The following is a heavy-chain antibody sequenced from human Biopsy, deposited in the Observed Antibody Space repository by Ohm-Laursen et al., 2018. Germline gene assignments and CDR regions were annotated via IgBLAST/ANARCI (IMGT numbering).Heavy chain of an antibody. V-gene: IGHV4-39*01. CDR1: GGSIGSYY. Sequence: GTLSLTCTVSGGSIGSYYWDWIRQPPGKGLEWIGSIYYSGSTYYNPSLKSRVTISADRSKNQFSLKLTSVTAADTAMYYCARQESATSPLDYWGQGSLVTVSS. J-gene: IGHJ4*02. CDR3: ARQESATSPLDY. CDR2: IYYSGST.